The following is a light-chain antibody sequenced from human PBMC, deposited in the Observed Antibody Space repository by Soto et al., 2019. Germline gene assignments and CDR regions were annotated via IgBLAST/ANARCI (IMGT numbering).Light chain of an antibody. J-gene: IGKJ1*01. CDR3: QQYDTFPWA. V-gene: IGKV1-5*01. Sequence: DIQMTQSPSALSASVGDRVIITCRASQSVGTWLAWYHQKPGKAPKLLLFDASNLESGVPFRFSGGGSGTEFILTISSLQPDDLGTYYCQQYDTFPWAFGQGTTVEIK. CDR1: QSVGTW. CDR2: DAS.